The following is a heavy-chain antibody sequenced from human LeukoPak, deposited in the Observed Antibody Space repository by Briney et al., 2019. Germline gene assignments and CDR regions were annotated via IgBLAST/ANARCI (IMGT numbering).Heavy chain of an antibody. D-gene: IGHD2-15*01. V-gene: IGHV3-21*01. CDR3: AREGALIGFDAFDI. CDR1: GFTFSSYS. Sequence: GGSLRLSCAASGFTFSSYSMNWVRQAPGKGLEWVSSISSSSSYIYYADSVKGRFTISRDNAKNSLYLQMNSLRAEDTAVYYCAREGALIGFDAFDIWGQGTMVTVSS. J-gene: IGHJ3*02. CDR2: ISSSSSYI.